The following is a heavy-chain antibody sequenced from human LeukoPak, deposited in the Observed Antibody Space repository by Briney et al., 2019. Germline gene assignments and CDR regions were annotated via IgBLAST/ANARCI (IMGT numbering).Heavy chain of an antibody. CDR3: ARVHYNTAMVDIDY. V-gene: IGHV3-21*01. J-gene: IGHJ4*02. Sequence: GGSLRLFCGASGFTFSTYSMNWVRQAPGKGLEWVSSISSSSSYIHYADSVKGRFTISRDNAKNSLYLQMNSLRTEDTAVYYCARVHYNTAMVDIDYWGQGTLVTVSS. D-gene: IGHD5-18*01. CDR1: GFTFSTYS. CDR2: ISSSSSYI.